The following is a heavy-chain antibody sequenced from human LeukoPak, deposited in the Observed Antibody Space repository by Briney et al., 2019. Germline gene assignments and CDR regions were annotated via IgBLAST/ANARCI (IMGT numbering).Heavy chain of an antibody. J-gene: IGHJ4*02. D-gene: IGHD2-2*02. V-gene: IGHV1-18*01. CDR1: GYTFTSYG. CDR3: ARNLGYCSSTSCYTTEFADY. Sequence: ASVKVSCKASGYTFTSYGISWVRQAPGQGLEWMGWIGAYNGNTNYAQKLQGRVTMTTDTSTSTAYMELRSLRSDDTAVYYCARNLGYCSSTSCYTTEFADYWGQGTLVTVSS. CDR2: IGAYNGNT.